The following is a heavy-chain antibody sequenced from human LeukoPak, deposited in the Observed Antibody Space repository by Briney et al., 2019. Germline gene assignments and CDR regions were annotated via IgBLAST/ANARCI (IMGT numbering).Heavy chain of an antibody. CDR2: IRYDGSDK. V-gene: IGHV3-30*02. CDR1: GFTFSSYG. CDR3: ARRAGAYSHPYDY. Sequence: GGSLRLSCAASGFTFSSYGMHWVRQAPGKGLEWVSFIRYDGSDKYYADSVKGRFTISRDNSKNTLYLQMNSLRAEDTAVYYCARRAGAYSHPYDYWGQGTLVTVSS. D-gene: IGHD4/OR15-4a*01. J-gene: IGHJ4*02.